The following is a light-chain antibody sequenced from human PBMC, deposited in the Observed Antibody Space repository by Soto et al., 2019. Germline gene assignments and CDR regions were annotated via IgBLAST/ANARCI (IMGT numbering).Light chain of an antibody. Sequence: DIQMTQSPSTLPASVGDRVTISGRPSQDISTFLACYQNKPGKAPKLIXYDASTLQTGVPSRFRGSGFGTELTLTISGLQPDDFANYYCQLHDDYSHATFGQGTKVDIK. V-gene: IGKV1-5*01. CDR2: DAS. CDR3: QLHDDYSHAT. J-gene: IGKJ2*01. CDR1: QDISTF.